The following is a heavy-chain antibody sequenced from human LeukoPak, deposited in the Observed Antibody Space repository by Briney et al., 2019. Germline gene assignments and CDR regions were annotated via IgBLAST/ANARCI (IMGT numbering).Heavy chain of an antibody. CDR1: GDSFTSYY. Sequence: ASGKVSCKASGDSFTSYYMHRVRQAPGQGLEWMGIINPSCGSTSYAQKFQVRVTMTRDMSTSTVYMELSNLRSEDTAVYYCARGRNYYDSSDYYYEGDGFDIWGQGTMVTVSS. D-gene: IGHD3-22*01. CDR2: INPSCGST. CDR3: ARGRNYYDSSDYYYEGDGFDI. V-gene: IGHV1-46*01. J-gene: IGHJ3*02.